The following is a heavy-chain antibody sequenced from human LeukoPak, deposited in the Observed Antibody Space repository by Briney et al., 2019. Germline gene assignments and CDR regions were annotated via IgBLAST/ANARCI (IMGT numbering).Heavy chain of an antibody. J-gene: IGHJ4*02. Sequence: GGSLRLSCAASGFTFSSYAMSWVRQAPGKGLEWVSYISSSSSTIYYADSVKGRFTISRDNAKNSLYLQMNSLRAEDTAVYYWARGARITMVRGVIPFDYWAREPWSPSPQ. V-gene: IGHV3-48*01. CDR3: ARGARITMVRGVIPFDY. CDR1: GFTFSSYA. CDR2: ISSSSSTI. D-gene: IGHD3-10*01.